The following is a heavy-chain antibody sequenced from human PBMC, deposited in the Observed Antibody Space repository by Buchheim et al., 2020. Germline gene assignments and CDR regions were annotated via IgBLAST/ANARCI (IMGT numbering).Heavy chain of an antibody. V-gene: IGHV4-34*01. D-gene: IGHD3-3*01. Sequence: VHLQQWCAGLLKPSETLSLTCAVYGGSFSDYYWTLIRQPPGKGLEWIGEINHTGSTKYNPSLKSRVTISVDTSKNQFSLNLRSVTAADTALYYCATGRRISGAVSPFDHWGQGT. CDR3: ATGRRISGAVSPFDH. CDR1: GGSFSDYY. J-gene: IGHJ4*02. CDR2: INHTGST.